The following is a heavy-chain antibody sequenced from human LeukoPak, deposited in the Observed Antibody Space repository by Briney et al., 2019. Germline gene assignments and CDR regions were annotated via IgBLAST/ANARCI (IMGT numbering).Heavy chain of an antibody. V-gene: IGHV3-21*01. CDR1: GFTFSNYN. CDR3: ARDPYNGSYGDDYYYYMDV. J-gene: IGHJ6*03. D-gene: IGHD1-26*01. Sequence: GGSLRLSCAASGFTFSNYNMNWVRQTPGKGLEWVSSITRGSIYTFYADSVKGRFTISRDNAKKSLSLQMNSLRAEDTAVYYCARDPYNGSYGDDYYYYMDVWGKGTTVTISS. CDR2: ITRGSIYT.